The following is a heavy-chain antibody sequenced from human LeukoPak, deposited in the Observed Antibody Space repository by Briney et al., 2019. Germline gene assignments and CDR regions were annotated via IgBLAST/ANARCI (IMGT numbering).Heavy chain of an antibody. D-gene: IGHD2-15*01. CDR1: GDSITSSHW. CDR3: ARHLLVVAADGHGNAFDI. Sequence: SGTLSLTCTVSGDSITSSHWWSWIRQSPGKGLEWIGNTYHSDYTNYNPSLKSRVTISVDTSKNQFSLKLSSVTAADTAVYYCARHLLVVAADGHGNAFDIWGQGTMVTVSS. V-gene: IGHV4-4*02. J-gene: IGHJ3*02. CDR2: TYHSDYT.